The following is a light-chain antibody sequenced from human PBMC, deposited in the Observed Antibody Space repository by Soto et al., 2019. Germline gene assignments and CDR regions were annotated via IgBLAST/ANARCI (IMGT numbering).Light chain of an antibody. Sequence: IVVTPAPVSLSLSPGERCLLSWMGIQSVSNSYVAWYQQIPGQAPRLLIYGASNRATGIPARFSGSGSGTDFTLTISRLEPEDSAVYYCQQYGNAPPWTVGPGTQVEIK. V-gene: IGKV3-20*01. CDR2: GAS. CDR3: QQYGNAPPWT. CDR1: QSVSNSY. J-gene: IGKJ1*01.